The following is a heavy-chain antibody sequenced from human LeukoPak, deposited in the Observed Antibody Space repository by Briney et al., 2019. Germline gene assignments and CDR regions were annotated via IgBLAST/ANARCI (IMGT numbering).Heavy chain of an antibody. Sequence: GGSLRLSCTASGFTFSSHAMSWVRQAPGKGLEWVSNISGRGGNTYYGDSVKGRFTISRDNFKNMLYLQMNSLRAEDTAVYYCAKDGPETDYDSSGYYLFDYWGQGTQVTVSS. J-gene: IGHJ4*02. V-gene: IGHV3-23*01. CDR1: GFTFSSHA. D-gene: IGHD3-22*01. CDR2: ISGRGGNT. CDR3: AKDGPETDYDSSGYYLFDY.